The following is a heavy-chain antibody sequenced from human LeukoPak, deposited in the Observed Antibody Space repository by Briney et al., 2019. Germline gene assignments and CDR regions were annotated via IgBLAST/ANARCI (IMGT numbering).Heavy chain of an antibody. D-gene: IGHD3-3*01. V-gene: IGHV4-61*08. CDR3: ARGCVPSHYDFWSGYYWRSFGGSYYFDY. J-gene: IGHJ4*02. Sequence: PSQTLSLTCTVSGGSISSGGYYWSWIRQHPGKGLEWIGYIYYSGSTNYNPSPKSRVTISVDTSKNQFSLKLSSVTAADTAVYYCARGCVPSHYDFWSGYYWRSFGGSYYFDYWGQGTLVTVSS. CDR2: IYYSGST. CDR1: GGSISSGGYY.